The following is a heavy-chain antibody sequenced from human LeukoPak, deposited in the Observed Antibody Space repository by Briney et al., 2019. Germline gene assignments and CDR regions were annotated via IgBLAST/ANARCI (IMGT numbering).Heavy chain of an antibody. Sequence: SETLSLTCSVSNYSISTDYYWGCIRQPPGKGLEWIGTMYHSGSTYYTPSLKSRATISVDTSNNHFSLRLTSVTAAYTAVYYCASYDVWGSYRAFDYWGQGTLVTVSS. D-gene: IGHD3-16*02. CDR2: MYHSGST. CDR3: ASYDVWGSYRAFDY. V-gene: IGHV4-38-2*02. CDR1: NYSISTDYY. J-gene: IGHJ4*02.